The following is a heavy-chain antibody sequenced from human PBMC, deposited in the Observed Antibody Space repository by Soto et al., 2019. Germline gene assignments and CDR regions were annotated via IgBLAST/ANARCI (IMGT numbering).Heavy chain of an antibody. V-gene: IGHV4-59*11. Sequence: SETLSLTCTVSGASMENHYGSWIRQPPGKGLEYIGYMFYTGRADYNASFTSRVTMSVDTSNNQFSLKLRSVSAADTAVYYCARSGHSIEGAVWGRGIQVTVSS. CDR1: GASMENHY. D-gene: IGHD3-16*01. CDR3: ARSGHSIEGAV. CDR2: MFYTGRA. J-gene: IGHJ4*02.